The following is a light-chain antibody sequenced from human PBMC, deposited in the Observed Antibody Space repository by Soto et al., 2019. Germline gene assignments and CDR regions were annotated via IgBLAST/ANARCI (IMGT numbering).Light chain of an antibody. CDR3: AAWDDSLNGFWV. CDR2: RND. Sequence: QSVLTQPPSASGTPGQRVTISCSGSSSNIGSNSVNWFQQVPGAAPKLLIYRNDERPYGVPDRFSGSKSGTSASLAISGLLSEDEADYYCAAWDDSLNGFWVFGGGTKLTVL. J-gene: IGLJ3*02. CDR1: SSNIGSNS. V-gene: IGLV1-44*01.